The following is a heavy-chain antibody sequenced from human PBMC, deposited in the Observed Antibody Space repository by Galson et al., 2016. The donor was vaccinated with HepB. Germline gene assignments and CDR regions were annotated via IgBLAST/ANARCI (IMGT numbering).Heavy chain of an antibody. Sequence: SLRLSCAAAGFTVSDNHVTWIRQAPGKGLECVSVIFGRGNTYYADSVEGRFTISRDNARNTVYLQMNSLRTEDTAAYYCAGYGGNSDWGQGTLVTVSS. CDR2: IFGRGNT. CDR3: AGYGGNSD. D-gene: IGHD4-23*01. CDR1: GFTVSDNH. V-gene: IGHV3-53*01. J-gene: IGHJ4*02.